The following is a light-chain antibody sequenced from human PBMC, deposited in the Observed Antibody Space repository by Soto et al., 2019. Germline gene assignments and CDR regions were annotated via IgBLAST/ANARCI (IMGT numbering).Light chain of an antibody. CDR2: DVA. CDR3: SSYRSRSTVV. CDR1: SNDVGGYNY. Sequence: HSALTQPASVSGSPGQSITISCTGTSNDVGGYNYVSWYQHHPGKAPKLMIYDVANRPSGVSNRFSGSKSGNTASLTISGLQAEDEADYYCSSYRSRSTVVFGGGTKVTVL. J-gene: IGLJ2*01. V-gene: IGLV2-14*03.